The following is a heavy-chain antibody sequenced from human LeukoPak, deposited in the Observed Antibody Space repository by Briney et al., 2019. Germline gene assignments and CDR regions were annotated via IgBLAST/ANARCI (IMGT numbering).Heavy chain of an antibody. J-gene: IGHJ4*02. D-gene: IGHD1-1*01. CDR1: DGSFSDYY. Sequence: SETLSLTCAVYDGSFSDYYWSWIRQTPGKGLEWIGEINHSGRTTYNPSLRSRVTISVDTSKNHFSLNLTSVTAADTAMYYCASWNARTHSHDDWGQGTLVTVPS. V-gene: IGHV4-34*01. CDR3: ASWNARTHSHDD. CDR2: INHSGRT.